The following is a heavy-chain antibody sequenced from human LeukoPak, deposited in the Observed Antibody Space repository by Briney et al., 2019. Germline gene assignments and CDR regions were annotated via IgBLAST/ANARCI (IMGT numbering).Heavy chain of an antibody. CDR3: TRDRVQTDY. J-gene: IGHJ4*02. D-gene: IGHD6-6*01. Sequence: GGSLRLSCTASGFRFAAYSMTWFRQAPGKGLEWVGFIRNKAAGGTAEYAASVRGRFTVSRDDSNSIAYLQMNSQKTEDTGVYYCTRDRVQTDYWGQGTLVTVSS. CDR1: GFRFAAYS. CDR2: IRNKAAGGTA. V-gene: IGHV3-49*03.